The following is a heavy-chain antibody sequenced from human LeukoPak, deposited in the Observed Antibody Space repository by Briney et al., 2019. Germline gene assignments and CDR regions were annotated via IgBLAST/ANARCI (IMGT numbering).Heavy chain of an antibody. D-gene: IGHD3-22*01. Sequence: GGSLRLSCAASGFTISGYWTSWVRQAPGKGLEWVSYISSSSSTIYYADSVKGRFTISRDNAKNSLYLQMNSLRAEDTAVYYCARTRGRYYDSSGYPDAFDIWGQGTMVTVSS. J-gene: IGHJ3*02. CDR3: ARTRGRYYDSSGYPDAFDI. CDR2: ISSSSSTI. CDR1: GFTISGYW. V-gene: IGHV3-48*01.